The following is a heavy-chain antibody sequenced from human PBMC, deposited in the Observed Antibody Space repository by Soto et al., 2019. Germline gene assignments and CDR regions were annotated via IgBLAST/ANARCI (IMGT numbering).Heavy chain of an antibody. CDR2: IRNKAKSYTT. CDR3: VRVVAYYDRKGRSTDVFDM. J-gene: IGHJ3*02. V-gene: IGHV3-72*01. Sequence: EVQMVESGGTLAQPGGSLRLSCAASGFTFSDHYMDWVRQTPETGLEWVGRIRNKAKSYTTQYAASVQGRFTISRDDSKNSLYLQMRSLTTADTAMYHCVRVVAYYDRKGRSTDVFDMWGPGTMVTVSS. CDR1: GFTFSDHY. D-gene: IGHD3-22*01.